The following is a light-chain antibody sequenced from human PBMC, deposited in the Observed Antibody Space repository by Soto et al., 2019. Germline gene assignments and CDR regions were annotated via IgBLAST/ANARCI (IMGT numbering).Light chain of an antibody. CDR2: GAS. V-gene: IGKV3-15*01. CDR3: QQYNNWPPG. Sequence: ERVMTQSPATLSVSPGERATLSCRASQSVSSNLAWYQQKPGQAPRLLIYGASTRATCIPARFSGSGSGTEFTLTISSLQSEDFAVYYCQQYNNWPPGFGPGTKVDIK. CDR1: QSVSSN. J-gene: IGKJ3*01.